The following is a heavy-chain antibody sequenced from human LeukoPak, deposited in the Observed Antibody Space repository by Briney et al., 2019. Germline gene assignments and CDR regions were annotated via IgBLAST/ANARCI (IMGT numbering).Heavy chain of an antibody. J-gene: IGHJ4*02. V-gene: IGHV3-23*01. CDR1: GFTSSSYA. D-gene: IGHD7-27*01. CDR3: AKDGGLWVSAHWGDS. Sequence: GGSLRLSCAASGFTSSSYAMSWVRQAPGKGLEWVSAISGSGGSTYYADSVKGRFTISRDNSKNTLYLQMNSLRAEDTAVYYCAKDGGLWVSAHWGDSWGRGTLVTVSS. CDR2: ISGSGGST.